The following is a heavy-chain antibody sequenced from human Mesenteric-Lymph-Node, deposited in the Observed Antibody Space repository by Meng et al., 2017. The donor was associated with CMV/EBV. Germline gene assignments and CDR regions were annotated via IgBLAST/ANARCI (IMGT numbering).Heavy chain of an antibody. V-gene: IGHV3-33*06. Sequence: LKISCAASGFTFSSYGMHWVRQAPGKGLEWVAVIWYDGSNKYYADSVKGRFTISRDNSKNTLYLQMNSLRAEDTAVYYCAKDEGYSSSIHYYYYYGMDVWGQGTTVTVSS. CDR1: GFTFSSYG. CDR2: IWYDGSNK. D-gene: IGHD6-6*01. J-gene: IGHJ6*02. CDR3: AKDEGYSSSIHYYYYYGMDV.